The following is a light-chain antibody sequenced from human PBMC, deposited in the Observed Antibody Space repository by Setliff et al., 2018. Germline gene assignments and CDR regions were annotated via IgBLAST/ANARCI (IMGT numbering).Light chain of an antibody. Sequence: SELTQPPSVSVSPGQTASITCSGDKLGDKYACWYQQKPGQSPVLVIYQDSKRPSGIPERFSGSNSGNTATLTISGTQAMDEADYYCQAWDSSTAVFGTGTKVTVL. CDR2: QDS. CDR1: KLGDKY. CDR3: QAWDSSTAV. V-gene: IGLV3-1*01. J-gene: IGLJ1*01.